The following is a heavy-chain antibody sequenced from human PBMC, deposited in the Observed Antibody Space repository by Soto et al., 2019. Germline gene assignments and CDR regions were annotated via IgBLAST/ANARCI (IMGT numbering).Heavy chain of an antibody. Sequence: ASVKVSCKASGYTFTGYYMHWVRQAPGQGLEWMGWINPNSGGTNYAQKFQGRVTMTRDTSISTAYMELSRLRSDDTAVYYCARTGRYDILTGYYYYGMDVWGQGTTVTGSS. D-gene: IGHD3-9*01. V-gene: IGHV1-2*02. J-gene: IGHJ6*02. CDR1: GYTFTGYY. CDR2: INPNSGGT. CDR3: ARTGRYDILTGYYYYGMDV.